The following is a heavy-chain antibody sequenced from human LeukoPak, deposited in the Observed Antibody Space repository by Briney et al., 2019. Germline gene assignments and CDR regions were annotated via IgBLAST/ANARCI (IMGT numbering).Heavy chain of an antibody. CDR1: GFTFSSYA. V-gene: IGHV3-30-3*01. Sequence: PGRSLRLSCAASGFTFSSYAMHWVRQAPGKGLEWVAVISYDGSNKYYADSVKGRFTISRDNSKNTLYLQMNSLRAEDAAVYYCARPLYYYDSSDAFDIWGQGTMVTVSS. CDR3: ARPLYYYDSSDAFDI. D-gene: IGHD3-22*01. J-gene: IGHJ3*02. CDR2: ISYDGSNK.